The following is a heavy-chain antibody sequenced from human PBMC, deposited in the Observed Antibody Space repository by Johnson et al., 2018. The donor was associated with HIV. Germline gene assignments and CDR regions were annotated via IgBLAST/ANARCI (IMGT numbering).Heavy chain of an antibody. D-gene: IGHD3-3*01. CDR1: GFTFSTYA. J-gene: IGHJ3*01. CDR3: ARGQHYDFWSGYYPIGGETFDF. CDR2: ISYDGIYK. Sequence: QVQLVESGGGVVQPGRSLRLSCTASGFTFSTYAMHWVRRAPGKGLAWVAFISYDGIYKYYGDSVKGRFTVSSDYNMNTLYLQMDSRRVEDTAVYYCARGQHYDFWSGYYPIGGETFDFWGQGEMLTVSS. V-gene: IGHV3-30*03.